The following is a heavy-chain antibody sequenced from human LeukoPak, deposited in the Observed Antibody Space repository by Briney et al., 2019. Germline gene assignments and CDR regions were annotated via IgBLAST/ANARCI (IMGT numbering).Heavy chain of an antibody. Sequence: QPGGSLRLSCAASGFTFSSYAMIWVRQAPGKGLEWVSAISGSGYYTYYADSVKGRFSISRDNSKDTLYLQMNSLRAEDTAVYYCAKDSRFGIAAAGPPHYWGQGTLVTVSS. J-gene: IGHJ4*02. D-gene: IGHD6-13*01. CDR3: AKDSRFGIAAAGPPHY. CDR2: ISGSGYYT. V-gene: IGHV3-23*01. CDR1: GFTFSSYA.